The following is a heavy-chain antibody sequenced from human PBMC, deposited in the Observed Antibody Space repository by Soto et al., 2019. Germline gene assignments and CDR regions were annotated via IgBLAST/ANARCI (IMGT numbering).Heavy chain of an antibody. J-gene: IGHJ4*02. CDR1: GFTFSSYS. V-gene: IGHV3-21*01. CDR2: ISSSSSYL. CDR3: ARGEEGIAVAGIFFDY. Sequence: GGSLRLSCAASGFTFSSYSMNWVRQAPGKGLEWVSSISSSSSYLYYAASGKGRFTISRDNAKNSLYLQMNSLGAEDTAVYYCARGEEGIAVAGIFFDYWGQGTLVTVSS. D-gene: IGHD6-19*01.